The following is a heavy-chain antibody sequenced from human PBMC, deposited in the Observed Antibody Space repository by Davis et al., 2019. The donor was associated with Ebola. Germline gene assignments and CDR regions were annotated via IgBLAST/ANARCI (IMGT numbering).Heavy chain of an antibody. D-gene: IGHD3-16*01. J-gene: IGHJ6*04. CDR2: MNVDGGEK. CDR3: ASIITFGGGSYYYYGMDV. CDR1: GFTFSSYS. Sequence: GGSLRLSCAASGFTFSSYSMNWVRQAPGKGPEWVAIMNVDGGEKYYVDSVKGRFTISRDNAKNSLFLQMNSLRDEDTAVYYCASIITFGGGSYYYYGMDVWGKGTTVTVSS. V-gene: IGHV3-7*01.